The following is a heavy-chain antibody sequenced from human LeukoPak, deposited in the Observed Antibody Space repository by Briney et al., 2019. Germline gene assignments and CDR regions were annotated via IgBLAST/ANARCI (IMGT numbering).Heavy chain of an antibody. Sequence: GGSLRLSCAASGFTFDDYAMHWVRQAPGKGLEWVSGISWNSGSIGYADSVKGRFTISRDNAKNSLYLQMNSLRAEDTAVYYCTRDRDTGSGSYYDYWGQGTLVTVSS. CDR2: ISWNSGSI. J-gene: IGHJ4*02. D-gene: IGHD3-10*01. V-gene: IGHV3-9*01. CDR1: GFTFDDYA. CDR3: TRDRDTGSGSYYDY.